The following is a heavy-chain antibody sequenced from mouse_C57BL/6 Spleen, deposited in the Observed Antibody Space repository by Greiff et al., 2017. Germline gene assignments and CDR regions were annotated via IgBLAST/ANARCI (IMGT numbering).Heavy chain of an antibody. CDR2: IYPGDGDT. CDR1: GYAFSSYW. V-gene: IGHV1-80*01. J-gene: IGHJ1*03. CDR3: ARSGYGSGYVDWYFDV. Sequence: VQLQQSGAELVKPGASVKISCKASGYAFSSYWMNWVKQRPGKGLEWIGQIYPGDGDTNYNGKFKGKATLTADKSSSTAYMQLSSLTSEDSAVYFCARSGYGSGYVDWYFDVWGTGTTVTVSS. D-gene: IGHD1-1*01.